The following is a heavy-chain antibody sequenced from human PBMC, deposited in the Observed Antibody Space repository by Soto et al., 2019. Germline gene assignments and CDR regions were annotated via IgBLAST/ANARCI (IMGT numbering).Heavy chain of an antibody. CDR1: GFPFNSYQ. V-gene: IGHV3-21*01. Sequence: QLVESGGGLVKPGASLRLSCSTSGFPFNSYQMNWVRQAPGKGLQWVSSISRNCSYIYYADSVKGRFTISRDNANQSVLRLSDSLMSDATAVYYCARDGLRTVRDVLKIHYMDGWAKATTVVVS. CDR2: ISRNCSYI. J-gene: IGHJ6*03. D-gene: IGHD2-15*01. CDR3: ARDGLRTVRDVLKIHYMDG.